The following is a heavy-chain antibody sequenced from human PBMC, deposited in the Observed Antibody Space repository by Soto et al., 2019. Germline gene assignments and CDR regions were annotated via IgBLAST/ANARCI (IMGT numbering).Heavy chain of an antibody. Sequence: PGGSLRLSCAASGFTFSSYAMSWVRQAPGKGLEWVSAISGSGGSTYYAGSVKGRLTISRDNTKNTLYLQMNSLRAEDTAVYYCLLTTRYGMDVWGQGTTVTVSS. V-gene: IGHV3-23*01. J-gene: IGHJ6*02. CDR1: GFTFSSYA. CDR2: ISGSGGST. D-gene: IGHD3-3*01. CDR3: LLTTRYGMDV.